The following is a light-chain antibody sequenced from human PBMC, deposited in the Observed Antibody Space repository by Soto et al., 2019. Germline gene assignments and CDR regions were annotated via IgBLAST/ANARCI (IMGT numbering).Light chain of an antibody. V-gene: IGKV2D-29*01. CDR1: QSLPTSGGKTQ. J-gene: IGKJ4*01. CDR3: VQSTQFPLT. Sequence: VMTQTPLSLPVTPGQPASISCKSSQSLPTSGGKTQLYWDLQKPGQPPQLLIYEVSKRFSGVPDRFSGDGSGTDFTLKISRVEAEDVGVYYGVQSTQFPLTFGGGTTVEIK. CDR2: EVS.